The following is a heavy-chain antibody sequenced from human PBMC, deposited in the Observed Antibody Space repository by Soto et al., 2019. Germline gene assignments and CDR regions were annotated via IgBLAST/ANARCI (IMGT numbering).Heavy chain of an antibody. Sequence: ASVKVSCKASGYTFTSYGISWVRQAPGQGLEWMGWISAYNGNTNYAQKLQGRVTMTTDTSTSTAYMELRSLRSDDTAVYYCARTGMVAGTYYYYYMDVWGKGTTVTVSS. CDR2: ISAYNGNT. D-gene: IGHD6-19*01. V-gene: IGHV1-18*01. CDR3: ARTGMVAGTYYYYYMDV. J-gene: IGHJ6*03. CDR1: GYTFTSYG.